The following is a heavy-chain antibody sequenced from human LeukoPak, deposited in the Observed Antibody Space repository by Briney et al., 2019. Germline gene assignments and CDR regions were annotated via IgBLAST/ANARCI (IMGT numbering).Heavy chain of an antibody. Sequence: GGSLRLSCVVSGFTFSDYWMSWVRQAPGKGLEWVINIRPDGGEKYFVDSVKGRFTISRDNSKNTLYLQMNSLRAEDTAVYYCARDRLGYCTNGVCWDFDYWGQGTLVTVSS. D-gene: IGHD2-8*01. CDR2: IRPDGGEK. CDR3: ARDRLGYCTNGVCWDFDY. CDR1: GFTFSDYW. V-gene: IGHV3-7*01. J-gene: IGHJ4*02.